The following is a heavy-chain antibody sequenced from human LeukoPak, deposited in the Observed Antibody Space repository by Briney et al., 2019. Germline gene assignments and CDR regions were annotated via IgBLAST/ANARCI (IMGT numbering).Heavy chain of an antibody. D-gene: IGHD6-25*01. CDR3: ARDSGFSGAQTGEY. J-gene: IGHJ4*02. Sequence: GGSLRLSCAASGFSFSHYAMHWVRQAPGKGLERVAVISYDGSNKYYADFVKGRFTISRDNSKNTLYLQMNSLRAEDTAVYYCARDSGFSGAQTGEYWGQGTLVTVSS. V-gene: IGHV3-30*04. CDR2: ISYDGSNK. CDR1: GFSFSHYA.